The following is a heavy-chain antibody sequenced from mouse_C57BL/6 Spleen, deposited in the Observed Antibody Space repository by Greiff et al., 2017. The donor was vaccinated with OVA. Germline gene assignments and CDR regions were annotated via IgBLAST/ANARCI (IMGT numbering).Heavy chain of an antibody. V-gene: IGHV1-64*01. CDR2: IHPNSGST. CDR3: AREIYYGNWDFDY. J-gene: IGHJ2*01. Sequence: VQLQQPGAELVKPGASVKLSCKASGYTSTSYWMHWVKQRPGQGLEWIGMIHPNSGSTNYNEKFKSKATLTVDKSSSTAYMQLSSLTSEDSAVYYCAREIYYGNWDFDYWGQGTTLTVSS. CDR1: GYTSTSYW. D-gene: IGHD2-1*01.